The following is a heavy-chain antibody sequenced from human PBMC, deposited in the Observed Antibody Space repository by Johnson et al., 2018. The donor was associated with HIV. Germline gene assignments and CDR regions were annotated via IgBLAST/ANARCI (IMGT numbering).Heavy chain of an antibody. Sequence: QVQLVESGGGLVKPGGSLRLSCAASGFTFSDYYMSWIRQAPGKGLGWLSSINGRGDITYFADSVKGRLTISRDNSKNMLYLQMNSLRAEDTAVYYCAKILSSRYTVTTLADDAFDIWGQGTMVTVSS. CDR2: INGRGDIT. V-gene: IGHV3-11*04. J-gene: IGHJ3*02. CDR1: GFTFSDYY. CDR3: AKILSSRYTVTTLADDAFDI. D-gene: IGHD4-11*01.